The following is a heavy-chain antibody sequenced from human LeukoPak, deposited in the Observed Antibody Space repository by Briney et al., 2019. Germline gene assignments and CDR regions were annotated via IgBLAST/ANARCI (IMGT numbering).Heavy chain of an antibody. Sequence: GESLKIPCKTSGYGFNTYWITWVRQVPGKGLEWMGRIDPSDSDTNYNPSFRGRVTLSVDKSNNTAYLQWSSLKASDSAIYYCARYLHYLVDFNSWGQGTLVTVSS. J-gene: IGHJ4*02. CDR3: ARYLHYLVDFNS. D-gene: IGHD2-15*01. CDR2: IDPSDSDT. CDR1: GYGFNTYW. V-gene: IGHV5-10-1*01.